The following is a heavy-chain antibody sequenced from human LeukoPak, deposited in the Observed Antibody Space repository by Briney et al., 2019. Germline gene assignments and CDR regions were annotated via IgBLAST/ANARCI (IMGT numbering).Heavy chain of an antibody. CDR2: ISYDGSNK. J-gene: IGHJ4*02. V-gene: IGHV3-30*18. D-gene: IGHD3-10*01. CDR3: AKDFYYYGSGSTPPGY. CDR1: GFTFSSYG. Sequence: GGSLRLSCAASGFTFSSYGMHWVRQAPGKGLEWVAVISYDGSNKYYADSVKGRFTISRDNSKNTLYLQMNSLRAEDTAVYYCAKDFYYYGSGSTPPGYWGQGTLVTVSS.